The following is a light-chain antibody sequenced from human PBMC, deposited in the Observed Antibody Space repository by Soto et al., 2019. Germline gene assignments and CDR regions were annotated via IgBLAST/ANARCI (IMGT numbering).Light chain of an antibody. J-gene: IGKJ1*01. V-gene: IGKV1-5*01. CDR1: QSISSW. CDR2: DAS. Sequence: DIQITQSPSTLSASVGDRVTITCRASQSISSWLAWYQQKPGKAPKLLIYDASSLQSGVPSRFSGSGSGTEFTLTINSLQPDDSASYYCLQYNSYSFMLGQGTKVDIK. CDR3: LQYNSYSFM.